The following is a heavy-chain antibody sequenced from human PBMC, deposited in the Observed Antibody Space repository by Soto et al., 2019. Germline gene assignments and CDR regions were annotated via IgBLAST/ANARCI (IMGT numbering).Heavy chain of an antibody. CDR1: GGSISSYY. CDR3: ARGYIEARSYYYYGMDV. J-gene: IGHJ6*02. CDR2: IYYSGST. V-gene: IGHV4-59*01. Sequence: QVQLQESGPGLVKPSETLSLTCTVSGGSISSYYWSWIRQPPGKGLEWIGYIYYSGSTNYNPSLKDRVTISVDTSKNQFSLKLSSVTAADTAVYYCARGYIEARSYYYYGMDVWGQGTTVTVSS. D-gene: IGHD6-6*01.